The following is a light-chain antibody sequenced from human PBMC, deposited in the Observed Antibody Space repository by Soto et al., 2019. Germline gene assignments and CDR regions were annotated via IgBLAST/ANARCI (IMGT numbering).Light chain of an antibody. CDR2: AAS. CDR3: LQDYNYPYT. V-gene: IGKV1-6*01. Sequence: AIQMTQSPSSLSASVGDRVTITCRASQGIKNDVAWYQQKPGKAPKLLIYAASSLQSGVPPRFSGSASGTDFTLTISSLQPEDFATYYCLQDYNYPYTFGQGTKVDIK. CDR1: QGIKND. J-gene: IGKJ2*01.